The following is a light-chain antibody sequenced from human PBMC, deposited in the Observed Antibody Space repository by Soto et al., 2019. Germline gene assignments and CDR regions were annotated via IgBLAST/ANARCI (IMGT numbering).Light chain of an antibody. Sequence: QTVVTQEPSFSVSLGVTVTLTCGLSSGSVSTSYYPSWYQQTPGQAPRTLIYSTNTRSSGVPDRFSGSILGNKAALTITGAQADDESDYYCVLYMGSGISVFGGGTNLTVL. V-gene: IGLV8-61*01. CDR3: VLYMGSGISV. CDR1: SGSVSTSYY. CDR2: STN. J-gene: IGLJ2*01.